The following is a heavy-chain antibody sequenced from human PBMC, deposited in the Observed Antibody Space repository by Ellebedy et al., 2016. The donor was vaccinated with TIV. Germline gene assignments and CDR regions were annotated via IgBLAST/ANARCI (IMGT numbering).Heavy chain of an antibody. J-gene: IGHJ3*02. D-gene: IGHD1-26*01. Sequence: GESLKISCAASGFTFSNYAMSWVRQAPGKGLEWVSGISGSGGSTYYAESVKGRFTISRDNSKNTLYLQVDSLSAEDTAIYYCASDPWGVGPAFDIWGQGTMVTVSS. V-gene: IGHV3-23*01. CDR3: ASDPWGVGPAFDI. CDR2: ISGSGGST. CDR1: GFTFSNYA.